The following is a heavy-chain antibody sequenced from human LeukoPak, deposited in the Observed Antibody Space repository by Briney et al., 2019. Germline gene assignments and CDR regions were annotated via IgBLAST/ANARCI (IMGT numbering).Heavy chain of an antibody. CDR2: ISSSSSYT. J-gene: IGHJ4*02. CDR1: GGSIRSYY. Sequence: LSLTCTVSGGSIRSYYWSWIRQAPGKGLEWVSYISSSSSYTNYADSVKGRFTISGDNAKNSLYLQMNSLRAEDTAVYYCARRPGDSSGYYYALDYWGQGTLVTVSS. V-gene: IGHV3-11*03. CDR3: ARRPGDSSGYYYALDY. D-gene: IGHD3-22*01.